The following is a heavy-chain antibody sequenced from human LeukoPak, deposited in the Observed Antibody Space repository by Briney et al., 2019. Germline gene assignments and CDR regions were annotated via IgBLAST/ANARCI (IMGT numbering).Heavy chain of an antibody. V-gene: IGHV3-33*01. J-gene: IGHJ3*02. D-gene: IGHD6-19*01. CDR1: GFTFSSYG. CDR2: IWYDGSNK. CDR3: ARFSGWNDAFDI. Sequence: GGSLRLSCAASGFTFSSYGMHWVRQAPGKGLEWVAVIWYDGSNKYYADSVKGRFTISRDNSKNTLYLQMNSLRAEDTAVYYCARFSGWNDAFDIWGQGTMVTASS.